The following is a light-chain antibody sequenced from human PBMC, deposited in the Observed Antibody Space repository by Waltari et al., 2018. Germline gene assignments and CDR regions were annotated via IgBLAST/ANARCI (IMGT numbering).Light chain of an antibody. V-gene: IGKV3-20*01. CDR2: GAS. J-gene: IGKJ1*01. CDR1: QSFSRA. Sequence: EIVLTQSPGTLSLSLGERATVPCRASQSFSRALAWYPQKPGHAPSLLSYGASTSATGIADRFSGSCSGTDFSLTISRIEPDYFAVYYCQHYLRLPVTFGQATTVEI. CDR3: QHYLRLPVT.